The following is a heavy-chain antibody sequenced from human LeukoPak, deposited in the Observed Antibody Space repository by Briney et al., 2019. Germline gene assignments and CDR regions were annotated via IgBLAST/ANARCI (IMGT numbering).Heavy chain of an antibody. V-gene: IGHV4-4*09. D-gene: IGHD1-26*01. J-gene: IGHJ5*02. CDR3: AKTGLSGSYDWFDP. CDR1: GGSISSYY. Sequence: SQTLSLTCTVSGGSISSYYWSWIRQPPGKGLEWIGYIYTSGSTNYNPSLKSRVTISVDTSKNQFSLKLSSVTAADTAVYYCAKTGLSGSYDWFDPWGQGTLVTVSS. CDR2: IYTSGST.